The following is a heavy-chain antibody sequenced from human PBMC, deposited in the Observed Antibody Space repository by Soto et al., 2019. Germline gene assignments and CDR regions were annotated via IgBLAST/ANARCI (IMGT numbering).Heavy chain of an antibody. J-gene: IGHJ4*02. CDR3: ANGLVRADD. CDR2: ISGRGGST. CDR1: GFTFSSYA. V-gene: IGHV3-23*01. D-gene: IGHD6-13*01. Sequence: EVQLLESGGGLVQPGGSLRLSCAASGFTFSSYAMSWVRQAPGKGLEWVSAISGRGGSTYYADSVKGRFTISTDNSKNTVYLQMNSLRAEDTAVYYCANGLVRADDWGRGGLGSVSS.